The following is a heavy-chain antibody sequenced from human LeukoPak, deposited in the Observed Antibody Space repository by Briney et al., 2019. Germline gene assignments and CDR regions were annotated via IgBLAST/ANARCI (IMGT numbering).Heavy chain of an antibody. D-gene: IGHD6-13*01. CDR2: ISRNSYT. Sequence: PGGSLRLSCAASGFTFSDYYMSWIRHAPGKGLEWVSYISRNSYTNYADSVKGRFTISRDNAKNSLYLQMASLRAEDTAVYYCARMGIAAVGAYYFDYWGQGTLVAVSS. J-gene: IGHJ4*02. CDR1: GFTFSDYY. CDR3: ARMGIAAVGAYYFDY. V-gene: IGHV3-11*06.